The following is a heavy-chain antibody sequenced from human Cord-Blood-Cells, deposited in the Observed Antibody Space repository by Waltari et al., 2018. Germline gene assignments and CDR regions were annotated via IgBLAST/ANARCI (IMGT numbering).Heavy chain of an antibody. J-gene: IGHJ4*02. CDR2: INPNSGGT. Sequence: QVQRVQTGAGVKKPGTSVKGSCKASGITFTGYYLPWVRQAPGQGLEWRGWINPNSGGTNYAQKFQGWVTMTRDTSISTAYMELSRLRSDDTAVYYCARGDSSLYYFDYWGQGTLVTVSS. V-gene: IGHV1-2*04. CDR1: GITFTGYY. D-gene: IGHD6-6*01. CDR3: ARGDSSLYYFDY.